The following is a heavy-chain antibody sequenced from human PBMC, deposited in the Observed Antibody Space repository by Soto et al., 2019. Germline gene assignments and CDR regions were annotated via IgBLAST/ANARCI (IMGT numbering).Heavy chain of an antibody. Sequence: QVQLQESGPGLVKPSETLSLTCTVSGGSISSYYWSWIRQPPGKGLEWIGYIYYSGSTNYNPSLKSRVTISGDTSKNQFSLKLSAVTAADTAVYYCARAFVGRPPQRFDYWGQGTLVTVSS. D-gene: IGHD1-26*01. CDR3: ARAFVGRPPQRFDY. CDR2: IYYSGST. CDR1: GGSISSYY. J-gene: IGHJ4*02. V-gene: IGHV4-59*01.